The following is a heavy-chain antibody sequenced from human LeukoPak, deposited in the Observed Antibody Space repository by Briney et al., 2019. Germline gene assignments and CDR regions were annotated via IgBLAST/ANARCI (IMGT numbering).Heavy chain of an antibody. CDR1: GFTFSSYA. Sequence: GGSLRLSCSASGFTFSSYAMHWVRQAPGKGLEYVSAISNYGGSTYYADSVRGRFTISRDNSKDTLYLQMSSLRAEDTAVYYCVKLDFDYWGQGTLVTVSS. CDR2: ISNYGGST. CDR3: VKLDFDY. V-gene: IGHV3-64D*06. J-gene: IGHJ4*02.